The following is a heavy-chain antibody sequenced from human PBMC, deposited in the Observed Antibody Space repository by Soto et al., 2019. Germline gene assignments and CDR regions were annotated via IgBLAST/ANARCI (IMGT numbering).Heavy chain of an antibody. D-gene: IGHD3-3*01. CDR2: INAGNGNT. CDR1: GYTFSSHA. Sequence: ASVKVSCKTSGYTFSSHAMHWVRQAPGQRLEWMGWINAGNGNTEYSQNFQGRVAITRDTSASTAYMELRSLRSEDTAVYYCARDGARITVFGVVYYFDYWGQGTLVT. J-gene: IGHJ4*02. V-gene: IGHV1-3*01. CDR3: ARDGARITVFGVVYYFDY.